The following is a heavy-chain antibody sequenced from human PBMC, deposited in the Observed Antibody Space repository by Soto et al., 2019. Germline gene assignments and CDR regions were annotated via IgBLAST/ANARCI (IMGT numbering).Heavy chain of an antibody. CDR1: GFTFSSYG. J-gene: IGHJ4*02. V-gene: IGHV3-33*01. CDR2: IWYDGSNK. D-gene: IGHD4-17*01. CDR3: ARDSRGGTVSFDY. Sequence: QVQLVESGGGVVQPGRSLRLSCAASGFTFSSYGMHWVRQAPGKGLEWVAVIWYDGSNKYYADSVKGRFTISRDNSKNTLYLQMNSLRAEDTAVYYCARDSRGGTVSFDYWGQGTLVTVSS.